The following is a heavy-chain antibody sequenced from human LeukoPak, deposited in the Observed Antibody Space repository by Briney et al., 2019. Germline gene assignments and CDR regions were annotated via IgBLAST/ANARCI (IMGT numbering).Heavy chain of an antibody. D-gene: IGHD3-3*01. Sequence: SVKVSCKASGRTFSSYAISWVRQAPAQGLEWMGGIIPIFGTANYAQKFQGRVTMTADESTSTAYMERRSLRSDDTAVYYCAWSRYYVPFYYMDVWGKGTTVTVSS. CDR2: IIPIFGTA. CDR3: AWSRYYVPFYYMDV. J-gene: IGHJ6*03. CDR1: GRTFSSYA. V-gene: IGHV1-69*13.